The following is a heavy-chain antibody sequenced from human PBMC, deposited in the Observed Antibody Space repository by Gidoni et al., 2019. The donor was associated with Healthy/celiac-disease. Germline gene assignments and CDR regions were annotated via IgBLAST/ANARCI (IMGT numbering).Heavy chain of an antibody. CDR2: IYHSGST. V-gene: IGHV4-30-2*01. CDR3: ARWITFGGVIVRPKALDAFDI. Sequence: QLQLQESGSGLVKPSQTLSLTCAVSGGSISSGGYSWRWIRKPPGKGLEWMGYIYHSGSTYYNPSLKSRVTISVDRSKSQFSLKLSSVTAADTAVYYCARWITFGGVIVRPKALDAFDIWGQGTMVTVSS. J-gene: IGHJ3*02. D-gene: IGHD3-16*02. CDR1: GGSISSGGYS.